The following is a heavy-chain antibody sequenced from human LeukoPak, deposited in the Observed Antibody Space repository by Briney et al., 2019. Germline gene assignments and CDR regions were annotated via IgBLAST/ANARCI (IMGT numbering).Heavy chain of an antibody. J-gene: IGHJ6*02. CDR1: GFTFSGSA. CDR3: ARVLDYGDYYYYGMDV. D-gene: IGHD4-17*01. CDR2: ISYDGSNK. Sequence: GGSLRLSCAASGFTFSGSAMHWVRQAPGKGLEWVAVISYDGSNKYYADSVKGRFTISRDNSKNTLYLQMNSLRAEDTAVYYCARVLDYGDYYYYGMDVWGQGTTVTVSS. V-gene: IGHV3-30-3*01.